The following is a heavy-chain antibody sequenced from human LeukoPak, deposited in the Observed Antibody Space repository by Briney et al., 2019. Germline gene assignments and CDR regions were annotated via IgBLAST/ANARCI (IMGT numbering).Heavy chain of an antibody. CDR1: GFTFSSYG. J-gene: IGHJ4*02. CDR2: IRYDGSNK. Sequence: GGSLRLSCAASGFTFSSYGMHWVRQAPGKGLEWVAFIRYDGSNKYYADSVKGRFTISRDNSKNTLYLQMNSLRAEDTAVYYCAKGEKAAAGTHRPPFDYWGQGTLVTVSS. CDR3: AKGEKAAAGTHRPPFDY. V-gene: IGHV3-30*02. D-gene: IGHD6-13*01.